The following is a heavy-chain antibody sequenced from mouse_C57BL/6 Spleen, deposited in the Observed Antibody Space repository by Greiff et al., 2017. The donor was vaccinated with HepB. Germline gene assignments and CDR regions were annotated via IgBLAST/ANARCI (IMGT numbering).Heavy chain of an antibody. J-gene: IGHJ2*01. CDR1: GYAFSSSW. D-gene: IGHD4-1*01. CDR3: AKNWDGGY. Sequence: VQLQESGPELVKPGASVKISCKASGYAFSSSWMNWVKQRPGKGLEWIGRIYPGDGDTNYNGKFKGKATLTADKSSSTAYMQLSSLTSEDYAVYFCAKNWDGGYWGQGTTLTVSS. V-gene: IGHV1-82*01. CDR2: IYPGDGDT.